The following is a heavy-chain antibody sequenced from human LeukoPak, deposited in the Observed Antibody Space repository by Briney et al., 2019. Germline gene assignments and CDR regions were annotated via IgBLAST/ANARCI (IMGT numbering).Heavy chain of an antibody. CDR1: GFTFSSYW. V-gene: IGHV3-7*01. Sequence: GGSLRLSCAASGFTFSSYWMSWVRQAPGKGLEWVANIKQDGSEKYYVDSVKGRFTISRDNAKNSLYLQMNSLRAEDTAVYYCAREVAREITMIVVVTPYFDYWGQGTPVTVSS. CDR3: AREVAREITMIVVVTPYFDY. J-gene: IGHJ4*02. CDR2: IKQDGSEK. D-gene: IGHD3-22*01.